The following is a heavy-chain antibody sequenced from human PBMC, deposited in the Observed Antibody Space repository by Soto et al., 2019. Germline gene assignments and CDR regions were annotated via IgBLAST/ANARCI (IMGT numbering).Heavy chain of an antibody. CDR3: ASGYVSPYYYYGMDV. J-gene: IGHJ6*02. Sequence: AASVKVSCKASGYTFTSYDINWVRQATGQGLEWMGWMNPNSGNTGYAQKFQGRVTMTRNTSISTAYMELSSLRSEDTAVYYCASGYVSPYYYYGMDVWGQGTTVTVSS. CDR2: MNPNSGNT. CDR1: GYTFTSYD. V-gene: IGHV1-8*01. D-gene: IGHD3-16*01.